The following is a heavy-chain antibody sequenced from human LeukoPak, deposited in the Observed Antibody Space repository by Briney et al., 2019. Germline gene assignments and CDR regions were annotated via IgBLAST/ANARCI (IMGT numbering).Heavy chain of an antibody. CDR3: ARAEAVAGSPFAY. CDR1: GFTFSSYS. V-gene: IGHV3-21*01. Sequence: GGSLRLSCAASGFTFSSYSMNWVRQAPGKGLEWVSSISSSSSYIYYADSVKGRFTISRDNAKNSLYLQMNSLRAEDTAFYYCARAEAVAGSPFAYGGKGPLVTVSS. J-gene: IGHJ4*02. D-gene: IGHD6-19*01. CDR2: ISSSSSYI.